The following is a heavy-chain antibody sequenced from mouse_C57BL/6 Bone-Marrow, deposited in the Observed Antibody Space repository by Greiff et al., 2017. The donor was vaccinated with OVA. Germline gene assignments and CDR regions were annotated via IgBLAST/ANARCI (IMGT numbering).Heavy chain of an antibody. V-gene: IGHV1-69*01. CDR2: IDPSDSYT. Sequence: VKLQQPGAELVMPGASVKLSCKASGYTFTSYWMHWVKQRPGQGLEWIGEIDPSDSYTNYNQKFKGKSTLTVDKSSSTAYMQLSSLTSEDSAVYYCARGGHYYGGDYWGQGTTLTVSS. CDR1: GYTFTSYW. J-gene: IGHJ2*01. CDR3: ARGGHYYGGDY. D-gene: IGHD1-1*01.